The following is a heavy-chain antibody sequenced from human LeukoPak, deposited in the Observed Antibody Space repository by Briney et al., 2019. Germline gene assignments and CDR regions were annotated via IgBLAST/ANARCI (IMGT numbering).Heavy chain of an antibody. CDR1: GGSISSRNW. CDR3: AKEADGGKGPNLDY. D-gene: IGHD4-23*01. V-gene: IGHV4-4*02. Sequence: PSGTLSLTCAVSGGSISSRNWWHWVRQPPGKGLEWIGEIYHSGSTNYNPSLKSRGTISVDESKNQFSLKLNSVTAADTAVYYCAKEADGGKGPNLDYWGQGTLVTVSS. CDR2: IYHSGST. J-gene: IGHJ4*02.